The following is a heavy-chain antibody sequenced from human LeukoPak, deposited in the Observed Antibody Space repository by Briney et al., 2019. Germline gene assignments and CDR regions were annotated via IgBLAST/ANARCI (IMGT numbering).Heavy chain of an antibody. CDR3: ARQRSGGRYFDL. V-gene: IGHV4-59*08. J-gene: IGHJ2*01. Sequence: SETLSLTCTVSGGSISSYYWSWIRQTPGKGLEWIGYIYYSGSTNYNPSLKSRVTISVDTSKNQFSLKLSSVTAADTAVYYCARQRSGGRYFDLWGRGTLVTVSS. D-gene: IGHD2-15*01. CDR2: IYYSGST. CDR1: GGSISSYY.